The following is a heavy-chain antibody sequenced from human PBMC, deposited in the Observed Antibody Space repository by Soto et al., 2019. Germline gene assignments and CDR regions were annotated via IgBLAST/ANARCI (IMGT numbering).Heavy chain of an antibody. CDR1: GFTFSNAW. CDR3: ITATKSQLLWFGEWTEGMDV. V-gene: IGHV3-15*01. D-gene: IGHD3-10*01. J-gene: IGHJ6*02. Sequence: PGGSLRLSCAASGFTFSNAWMSWVRQAPGKGLEWVGRIKSKTDGGTTDYAAPVKGRFTISIDDSKNTLYLQMNRLKTEDTDVYCCITATKSQLLWFGEWTEGMDVWGQGNSTPVSS. CDR2: IKSKTDGGTT.